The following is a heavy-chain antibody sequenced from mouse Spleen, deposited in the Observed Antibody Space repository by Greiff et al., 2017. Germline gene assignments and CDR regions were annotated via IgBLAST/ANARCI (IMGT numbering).Heavy chain of an antibody. D-gene: IGHD2-1*01. CDR1: GFTFSSYG. Sequence: EVKVEESGGGLVQPGGSLKLSCAASGFTFSSYGMSWVRQTPDKRLELVATINSNGGSTYYPDSVKGRFTISRDNAKNTLYLQMSSLKSEDTAMYYCARDNYGNYFDYWGQGTTLTVSS. J-gene: IGHJ2*01. V-gene: IGHV5-6-3*01. CDR2: INSNGGST. CDR3: ARDNYGNYFDY.